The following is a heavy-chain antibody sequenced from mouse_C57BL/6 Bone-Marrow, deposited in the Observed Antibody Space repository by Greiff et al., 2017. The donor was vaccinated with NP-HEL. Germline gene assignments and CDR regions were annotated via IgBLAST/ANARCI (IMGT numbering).Heavy chain of an antibody. CDR2: INPNNGGT. D-gene: IGHD1-1*01. CDR1: GYTFTDYN. J-gene: IGHJ2*01. V-gene: IGHV1-18*01. Sequence: VQLQQSGPELVKPGASVKIPCKASGYTFTDYNMDWVKQSHGKSLEWIGDINPNNGGTIYNQKFKGKATLTVDKSSSTAYMELRSLTSEDTAVYYCARKAYGSSYKVYFDYWGQGTTLTVSS. CDR3: ARKAYGSSYKVYFDY.